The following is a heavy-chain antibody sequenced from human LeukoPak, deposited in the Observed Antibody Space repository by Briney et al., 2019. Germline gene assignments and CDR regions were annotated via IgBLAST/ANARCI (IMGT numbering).Heavy chain of an antibody. CDR1: GGSISSYY. CDR2: IYTSGST. V-gene: IGHV4-4*07. Sequence: TSETLSLTCTVSGGSISSYYWSWIRQPAGKGLEWIGRIYTSGSTYYHPSLKSRVTISVDTSKNQFSLKLSSVTAADTAVYYCARTRIAAAGYYPRFYFDYWGQGTLVTVSS. D-gene: IGHD6-13*01. J-gene: IGHJ4*02. CDR3: ARTRIAAAGYYPRFYFDY.